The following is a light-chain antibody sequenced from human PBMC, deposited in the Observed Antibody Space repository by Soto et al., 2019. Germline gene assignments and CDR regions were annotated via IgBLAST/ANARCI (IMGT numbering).Light chain of an antibody. Sequence: EIVLTQSPATLSLSPGERATLSCRASQSFSSCLAWYQQKPGQAPRLLISGASNGATGIPPKFSGSGSGTEFTLTVDSLQSDDIAAYYCQQYYNWPVTFGGGTKVDIK. CDR1: QSFSSC. CDR2: GAS. CDR3: QQYYNWPVT. V-gene: IGKV3-15*01. J-gene: IGKJ4*01.